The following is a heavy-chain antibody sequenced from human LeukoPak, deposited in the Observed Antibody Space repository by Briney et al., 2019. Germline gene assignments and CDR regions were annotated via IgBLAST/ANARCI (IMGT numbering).Heavy chain of an antibody. CDR3: ARSRTTVTYYFDY. D-gene: IGHD4-17*01. CDR2: IKQDGSEQ. V-gene: IGHV3-7*01. CDR1: GFTFSSYS. Sequence: GGSLRLSCAASGFTFSSYSMNWVRQAPGKGLEWVANIKQDGSEQYYVDSVKGRFTISRDNAKNSLYLQMNSLRAEDTAVYYCARSRTTVTYYFDYWGQGTLVTVSS. J-gene: IGHJ4*02.